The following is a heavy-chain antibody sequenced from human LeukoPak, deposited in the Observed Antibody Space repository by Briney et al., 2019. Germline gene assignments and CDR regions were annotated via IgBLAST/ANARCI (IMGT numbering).Heavy chain of an antibody. D-gene: IGHD3-10*01. V-gene: IGHV4-34*01. CDR2: INHSGST. CDR3: ARQSGLWFGELGY. J-gene: IGHJ4*02. CDR1: GVSFSGYY. Sequence: SETLSLTCAVYGVSFSGYYWSWIRQPPGKGLEWIGEINHSGSTNYNPSLKSRVTISVDTSKNQFSLKLSSVTAADTAVYYCARQSGLWFGELGYWGQGTLVTVSS.